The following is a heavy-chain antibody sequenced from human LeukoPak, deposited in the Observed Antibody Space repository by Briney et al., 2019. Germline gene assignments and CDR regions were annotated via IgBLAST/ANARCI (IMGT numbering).Heavy chain of an antibody. CDR3: ASSIAVAGTYYGMDV. CDR2: IYPGDSDT. Sequence: GESLKISCKGSGHTFTNYWIGWVRQMPGKGLEWMGIIYPGDSDTRYSPSFQGPVTISADKSISTAYLQWNSLKASDTAMYYCASSIAVAGTYYGMDVWGQGTTVTVSS. D-gene: IGHD6-19*01. J-gene: IGHJ6*02. CDR1: GHTFTNYW. V-gene: IGHV5-51*01.